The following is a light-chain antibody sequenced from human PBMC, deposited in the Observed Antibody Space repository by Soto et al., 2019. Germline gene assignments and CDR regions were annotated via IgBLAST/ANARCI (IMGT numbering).Light chain of an antibody. Sequence: SVLTQPASVSGSPGQSITISCTGTSSDVGGYNYVSWYQQHPGKAPKLMIYEVSNRPSGVSNRFSGPKSGNTASLTISGLQAEDEADYYCSSYTSSSTVFGTGTKVTVL. J-gene: IGLJ1*01. CDR1: SSDVGGYNY. CDR2: EVS. V-gene: IGLV2-14*01. CDR3: SSYTSSSTV.